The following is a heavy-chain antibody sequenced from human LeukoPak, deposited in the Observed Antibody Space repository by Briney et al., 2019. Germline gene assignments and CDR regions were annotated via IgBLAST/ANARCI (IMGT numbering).Heavy chain of an antibody. D-gene: IGHD3-10*01. V-gene: IGHV3-30*04. CDR1: GFTFSSYA. CDR2: ISYDGSNK. Sequence: GGSLRLSCAASGFTFSSYAMHWVRQAPGKGLEWVAVISYDGSNKYYADSVKGRFTISRDNSKNTLYLQMNSLRAEDTAVYYCARMGYGSGKYSYYYMDVWGKGTTVTVSS. J-gene: IGHJ6*03. CDR3: ARMGYGSGKYSYYYMDV.